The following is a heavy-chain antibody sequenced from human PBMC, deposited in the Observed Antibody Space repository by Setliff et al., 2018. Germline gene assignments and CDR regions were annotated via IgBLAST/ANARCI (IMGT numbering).Heavy chain of an antibody. D-gene: IGHD2-15*01. CDR1: GVSISANHY. J-gene: IGHJ4*02. Sequence: ETLSLTCTVSGVSISANHYWGWIRQPPGKGLEWIGSISYGGNTYYNPSLNSRVTISADTSKNHFSLRLSSVAATDTAVYYCLRIRLVPHGHSWGQGTLVTVSS. V-gene: IGHV4-39*02. CDR2: ISYGGNT. CDR3: LRIRLVPHGHS.